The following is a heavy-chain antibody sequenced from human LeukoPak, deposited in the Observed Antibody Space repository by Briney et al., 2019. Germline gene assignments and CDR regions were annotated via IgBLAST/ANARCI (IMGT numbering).Heavy chain of an antibody. V-gene: IGHV3-48*02. CDR1: GFAFNFYA. CDR3: ARNPAGIGDY. D-gene: IGHD1-1*01. Sequence: GGSLRLSCAASGFAFNFYAMNWVRQAPGKGLEWVSFISSGSEIIYYADSVKARFTVSRDNDKKSLYLQMNSLRDVDTAVYYYARNPAGIGDYLGQGTLVTVSS. J-gene: IGHJ4*02. CDR2: ISSGSEII.